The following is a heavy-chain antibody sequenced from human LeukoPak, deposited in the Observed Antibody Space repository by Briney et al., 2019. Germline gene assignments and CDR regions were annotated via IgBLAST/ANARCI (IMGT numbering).Heavy chain of an antibody. CDR3: ARQRQWLADY. CDR2: IRYSGST. V-gene: IGHV4-59*08. CDR1: GGSISSYY. D-gene: IGHD6-19*01. Sequence: SETLSLTCTVSGGSISSYYWSWIRQPPGKGLEWIGYIRYSGSTNYNPSLKSRVTISVDTSKNQFSLKLSSVTAADTAVYYCARQRQWLADYWGQGALVIVSS. J-gene: IGHJ4*02.